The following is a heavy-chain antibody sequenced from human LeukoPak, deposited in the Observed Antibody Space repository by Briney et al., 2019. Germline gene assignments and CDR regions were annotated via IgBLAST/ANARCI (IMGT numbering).Heavy chain of an antibody. J-gene: IGHJ6*02. CDR3: ARDKNSGYDSFYYYYGTDV. V-gene: IGHV1-2*06. CDR1: GYTFTGYY. Sequence: ASVKVSCKASGYTFTGYYMHWVRQAPGQGLEWMGRINPNSGGTNYAQKFQGRVTMTRDTSISTAYMELSSLRSEDTAVYYCARDKNSGYDSFYYYYGTDVWGQGTTVTVSS. D-gene: IGHD5-12*01. CDR2: INPNSGGT.